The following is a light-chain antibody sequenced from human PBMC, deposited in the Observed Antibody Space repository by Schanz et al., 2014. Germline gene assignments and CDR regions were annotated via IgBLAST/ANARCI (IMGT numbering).Light chain of an antibody. Sequence: QSVLTQPPSVSGAPGQRVTISCTGSSSNIGAGYDVHWYQHLPGTAPKVLIYGNDNRPSGVPDRFSGSKSGNTASLTVSGLQADDEADYYCCSYAGRSLIFGGGTKLTVL. CDR1: SSNIGAGYD. V-gene: IGLV1-40*01. CDR2: GND. CDR3: CSYAGRSLI. J-gene: IGLJ2*01.